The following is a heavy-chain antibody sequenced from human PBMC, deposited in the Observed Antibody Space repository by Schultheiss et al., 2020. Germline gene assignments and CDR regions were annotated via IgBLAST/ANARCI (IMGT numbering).Heavy chain of an antibody. J-gene: IGHJ4*02. V-gene: IGHV3-7*03. CDR3: ARGGYGGHFDY. Sequence: GGSLRLSCAASGFTFGSHWMTWVRQLPGTGLEWVANINPDGSEKHYVDSVKGRFTISRDNAKNSGNLQMDSLTAEDTAVYYCARGGYGGHFDYWGQGNMGTVSS. D-gene: IGHD4-23*01. CDR1: GFTFGSHW. CDR2: INPDGSEK.